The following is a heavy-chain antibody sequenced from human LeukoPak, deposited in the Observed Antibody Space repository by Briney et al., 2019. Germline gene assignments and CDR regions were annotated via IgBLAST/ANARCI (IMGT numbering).Heavy chain of an antibody. D-gene: IGHD5-24*01. CDR1: GGTFSSYA. CDR3: AGRDGYPLWAFDI. J-gene: IGHJ3*02. CDR2: IIPILGIA. Sequence: GASVKVSCKASGGTFSSYAISWVRQAPGQGLEWMGRIIPILGIANYAQKFQGRATITADKSTSTAYMELSSLRSEDTAVYYCAGRDGYPLWAFDIWGQGTMVTVSS. V-gene: IGHV1-69*04.